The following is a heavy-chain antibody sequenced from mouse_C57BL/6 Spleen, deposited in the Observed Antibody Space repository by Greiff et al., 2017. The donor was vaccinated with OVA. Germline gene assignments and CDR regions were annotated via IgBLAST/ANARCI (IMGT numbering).Heavy chain of an antibody. Sequence: QVQLQQSGAELAKPGASVKLSCKASGYTFTSYWMHWVKQRPGQGLEWIGYINPSSGYTNYNEKFKGKATFTADTSSNTAYMQLSSLTTEDSAIYYCASRGYDPPYYAMDYWGQGTSVTVSS. CDR1: GYTFTSYW. CDR3: ASRGYDPPYYAMDY. CDR2: INPSSGYT. D-gene: IGHD2-10*02. V-gene: IGHV1-7*01. J-gene: IGHJ4*01.